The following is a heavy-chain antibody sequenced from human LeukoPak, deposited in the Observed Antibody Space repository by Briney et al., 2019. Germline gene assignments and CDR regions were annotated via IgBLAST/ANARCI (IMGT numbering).Heavy chain of an antibody. CDR3: ARGRGAYSSSWPRGSWFDP. CDR1: GGSLSGYY. V-gene: IGHV4-34*01. CDR2: INHSGST. J-gene: IGHJ5*02. Sequence: SETLSLTCAVYGGSLSGYYWSWIRQPPGKGLEWIGEINHSGSTNYNPSLKSRVTISVDTSKNQFSLKLSSVTAADTAVYYCARGRGAYSSSWPRGSWFDPWGQGTLVTVSS. D-gene: IGHD6-13*01.